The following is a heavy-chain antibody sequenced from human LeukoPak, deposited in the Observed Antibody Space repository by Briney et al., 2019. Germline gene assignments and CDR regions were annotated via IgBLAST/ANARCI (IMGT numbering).Heavy chain of an antibody. V-gene: IGHV4-30-4*01. D-gene: IGHD3-10*01. CDR1: GGSISSGDYY. CDR2: IYYSGST. J-gene: IGHJ4*02. CDR3: ARCTMVRGVIGFDY. Sequence: PSQTLSLTCTVSGGSISSGDYYWSWLRQPPGKGLEWIGYIYYSGSTYYNPSLKSRVTISVDTSKNQFSLKLSSVTAADTAVYYCARCTMVRGVIGFDYWGQGTLVTVSS.